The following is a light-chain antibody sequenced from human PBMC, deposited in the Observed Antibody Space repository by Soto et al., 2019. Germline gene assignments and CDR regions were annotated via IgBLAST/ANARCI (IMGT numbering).Light chain of an antibody. Sequence: EIVLTQSPGTLSLSPGEGATLSCRASQSISSNFLAWYQQKRGQAPRLLTHGASNRATGIPDRFSGSGSGTDFTLTITRLEPEDFAVYYCQQYGGSPRTFGQGTKVEVK. CDR3: QQYGGSPRT. CDR1: QSISSNF. CDR2: GAS. J-gene: IGKJ1*01. V-gene: IGKV3-20*01.